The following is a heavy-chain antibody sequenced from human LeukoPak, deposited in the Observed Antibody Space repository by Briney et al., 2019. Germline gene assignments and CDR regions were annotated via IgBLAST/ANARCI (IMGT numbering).Heavy chain of an antibody. V-gene: IGHV2-70*04. CDR1: GFSLSTSGMR. CDR3: ARGQKLRAFDY. J-gene: IGHJ4*02. D-gene: IGHD3-10*01. Sequence: SGPTLVNPTQPLTLTCTFSGFSLSTSGMRVSRIRQPPGKALEWLALIDWDDDKFYSTSLKTRLTISKDTSKNQVVLTMTIMDPVDTATYNCARGQKLRAFDYWGQGTLVTVSS. CDR2: IDWDDDK.